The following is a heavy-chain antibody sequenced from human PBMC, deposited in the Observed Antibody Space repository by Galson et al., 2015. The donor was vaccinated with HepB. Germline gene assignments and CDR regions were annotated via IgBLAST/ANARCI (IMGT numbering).Heavy chain of an antibody. D-gene: IGHD6-13*01. CDR2: IYYSGST. J-gene: IGHJ6*02. CDR3: ARDGTGYSSSWSLPLDYYYYGMDV. V-gene: IGHV4-59*01. Sequence: SETLSLTCTVSGGSISSYYWSWIRQPPGKGLEWIGYIYYSGSTNYNPSLKSRVTISVDTSKNQFSLKLSSVTAADTAVYYCARDGTGYSSSWSLPLDYYYYGMDVWGQGTTVTVSS. CDR1: GGSISSYY.